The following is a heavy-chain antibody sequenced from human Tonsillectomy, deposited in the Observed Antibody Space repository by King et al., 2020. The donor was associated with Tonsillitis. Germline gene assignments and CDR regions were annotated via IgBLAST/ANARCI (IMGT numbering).Heavy chain of an antibody. CDR3: AKDSEEYGDYFYFDY. CDR1: GFTFSSYG. D-gene: IGHD4-17*01. Sequence: QLVQSGGGVVQPGGSLRLSCAASGFTFSSYGMHLVRQAPGKGLEWVAFIRFDGSNQYYADSVKGRFTISRDNSNSTLYLVMNSLRAEDTAVYYCAKDSEEYGDYFYFDYWGQGALVTVSS. J-gene: IGHJ4*02. V-gene: IGHV3-30*02. CDR2: IRFDGSNQ.